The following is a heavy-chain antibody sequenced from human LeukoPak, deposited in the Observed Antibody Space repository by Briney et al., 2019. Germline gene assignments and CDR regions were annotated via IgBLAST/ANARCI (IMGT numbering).Heavy chain of an antibody. Sequence: GGSLRLSCAASGFTFSSYWMHWVRQVPGKGLVWASRINSDGSSIAYAESVKGRFTISRDNGKDTLYLQMNSLRAEDTGVYYCAALDHGHDHWGQGTLVTVSS. CDR3: AALDHGHDH. J-gene: IGHJ4*02. CDR2: INSDGSSI. CDR1: GFTFSSYW. D-gene: IGHD3-16*01. V-gene: IGHV3-74*01.